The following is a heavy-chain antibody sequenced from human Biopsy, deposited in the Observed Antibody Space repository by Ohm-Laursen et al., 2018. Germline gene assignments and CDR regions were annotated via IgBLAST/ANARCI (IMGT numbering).Heavy chain of an antibody. CDR3: ARDRGYYSDRAVPGYFDL. Sequence: SRTLSLTCSVSGDSISSNYWIWIRQPPGKGLEWIGYVYYTGSTDYNPSLQSRVTSSVDSSKNHFSLRLRSVTPADAAIYYCARDRGYYSDRAVPGYFDLWGRGTLVTVSS. J-gene: IGHJ2*01. V-gene: IGHV4-59*01. CDR1: GDSISSNY. D-gene: IGHD3-22*01. CDR2: VYYTGST.